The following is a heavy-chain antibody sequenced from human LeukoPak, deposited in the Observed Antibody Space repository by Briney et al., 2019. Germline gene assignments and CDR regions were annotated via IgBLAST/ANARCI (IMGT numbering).Heavy chain of an antibody. Sequence: GRSLRLSCAASGFTFSSYGIHWVREAPGKGLEWVSVIWYDGRRKYYADSVKGRFTISRDNSKNTVYLQMDSLRAEDTAVYYCARDVDSGGHYSKFDSRGQGTLVTVSS. D-gene: IGHD3-22*01. J-gene: IGHJ4*02. V-gene: IGHV3-33*01. CDR1: GFTFSSYG. CDR3: ARDVDSGGHYSKFDS. CDR2: IWYDGRRK.